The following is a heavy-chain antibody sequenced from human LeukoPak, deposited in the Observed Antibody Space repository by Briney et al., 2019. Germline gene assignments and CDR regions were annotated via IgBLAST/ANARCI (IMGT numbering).Heavy chain of an antibody. J-gene: IGHJ4*02. CDR2: IRYDGSNK. D-gene: IGHD3-3*01. Sequence: PGGSLRLSCAASGFTFSSYGMHWVRQAPGKGLEWVAFIRYDGSNKYYADSVKGRFTISRDNSKNTLYLQMNSLRAEDTAVYYCAKDAQYDFWSGLFDYWGQGTLVTVSS. V-gene: IGHV3-30*02. CDR3: AKDAQYDFWSGLFDY. CDR1: GFTFSSYG.